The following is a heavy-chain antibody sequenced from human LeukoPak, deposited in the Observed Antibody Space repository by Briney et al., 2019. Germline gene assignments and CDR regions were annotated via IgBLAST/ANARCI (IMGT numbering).Heavy chain of an antibody. Sequence: GASVKVSCKASGSTFTSYGISWVRQAPGQGLEWMGWFSAYNGNTNYAQKLQGRVTMTTDTSTSTAYMELRSLRSDDTAVYYCARDGAAGMNYYYYMDVWGKGTTVTVSS. V-gene: IGHV1-18*01. CDR1: GSTFTSYG. CDR2: FSAYNGNT. D-gene: IGHD6-13*01. CDR3: ARDGAAGMNYYYYMDV. J-gene: IGHJ6*03.